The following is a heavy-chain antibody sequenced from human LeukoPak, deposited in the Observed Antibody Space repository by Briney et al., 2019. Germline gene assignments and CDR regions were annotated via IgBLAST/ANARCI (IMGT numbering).Heavy chain of an antibody. V-gene: IGHV3-23*01. Sequence: GGSLRLSCVASGFTFSSHAMSWVRQAPGKGLEWVSPISRSGSERSYVDSVKGRFPIPRDNYKHTLYPQMKSLRADHTAIYYSAKYMCSGGICSRVYSWG. J-gene: IGHJ5*01. D-gene: IGHD2-15*01. CDR1: GFTFSSHA. CDR2: ISRSGSER. CDR3: AKYMCSGGICSRVYS.